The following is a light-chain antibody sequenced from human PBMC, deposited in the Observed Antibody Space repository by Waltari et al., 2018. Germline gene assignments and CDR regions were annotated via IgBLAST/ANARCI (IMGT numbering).Light chain of an antibody. CDR1: NIGNRG. V-gene: IGLV3-21*04. CDR3: QVWDSATEHVV. J-gene: IGLJ2*01. Sequence: SCILTQPHSLSVAHGKTATISCGGQNIGNRGVHSYQQKPGQAPVLLIFYDSDRPSGIPERFSGSNSENTATLTISRVDAGDEADYYCQVWDSATEHVVFGGGTKLSVL. CDR2: YDS.